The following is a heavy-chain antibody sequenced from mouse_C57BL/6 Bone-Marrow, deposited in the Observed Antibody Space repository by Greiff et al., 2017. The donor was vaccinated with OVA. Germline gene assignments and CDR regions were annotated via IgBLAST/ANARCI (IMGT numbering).Heavy chain of an antibody. CDR2: ILPGSGST. CDR1: GYTFTGYW. CDR3: AIGDCDEDAMDY. J-gene: IGHJ4*01. V-gene: IGHV1-9*01. D-gene: IGHD2-13*01. Sequence: QVQLQQSGAELMKPGASVKLSCKATGYTFTGYWIEWVKQRPGHGLEWIGEILPGSGSTNYNEKFKGKATFIADTSSNTAYMQLSCLTTEDSAIYYCAIGDCDEDAMDYWGQGTSVTVSS.